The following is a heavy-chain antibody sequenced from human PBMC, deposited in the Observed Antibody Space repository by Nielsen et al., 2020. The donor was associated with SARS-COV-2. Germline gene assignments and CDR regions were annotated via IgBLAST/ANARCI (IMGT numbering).Heavy chain of an antibody. V-gene: IGHV3-21*01. CDR2: ISSSSSYI. D-gene: IGHD6-19*01. CDR1: GFTFSSYS. CDR3: ARAPLYSSGWSYFDY. Sequence: GGSLRLSCAASGFTFSSYSMNWVRQAPGKGLEWVSSISSSSSYIYYADSVKGRFTISRDNAKNSLYLQMNSLRAEDTAVYYCARAPLYSSGWSYFDYWGQGTLVTVSS. J-gene: IGHJ4*02.